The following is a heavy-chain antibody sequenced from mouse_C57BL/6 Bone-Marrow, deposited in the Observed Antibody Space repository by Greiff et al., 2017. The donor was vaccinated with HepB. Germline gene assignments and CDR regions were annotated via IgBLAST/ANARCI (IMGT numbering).Heavy chain of an antibody. CDR3: ARREMITTRYYFDY. CDR1: GYTFTDHT. J-gene: IGHJ2*01. D-gene: IGHD2-4*01. V-gene: IGHV1-78*01. CDR2: IYPRDGST. Sequence: VQGVESDAELVKPGASVKISCKVSGYTFTDHTIHWMKQRPEQGLEWIGYIYPRDGSTKYNEKFKGKATLTADKSSSTAYMQLNSLTSEDSAVYFCARREMITTRYYFDYWGQGTTLTVSS.